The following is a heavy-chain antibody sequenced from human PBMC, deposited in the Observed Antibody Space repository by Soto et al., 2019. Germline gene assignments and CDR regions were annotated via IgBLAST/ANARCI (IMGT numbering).Heavy chain of an antibody. V-gene: IGHV4-59*08. Sequence: QVQLQGSGPGLVKPSETLSLTCTVSGGSISSHYWSWIRQPPGQGLEWIGYVYYSGSTNYNPSLQSRVTIPVNTSKSRCSLRLSSVTAADTAVYFCASLDGYEHYFDYWGQGAQVTVSS. D-gene: IGHD5-12*01. J-gene: IGHJ4*02. CDR1: GGSISSHY. CDR2: VYYSGST. CDR3: ASLDGYEHYFDY.